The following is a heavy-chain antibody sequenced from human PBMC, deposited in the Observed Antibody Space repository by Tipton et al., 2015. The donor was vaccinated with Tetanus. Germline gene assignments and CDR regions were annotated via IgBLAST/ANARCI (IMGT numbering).Heavy chain of an antibody. CDR2: IYNSGST. J-gene: IGHJ4*02. Sequence: TLSLTCTVSGASISTYYWSWIRQPPGKGLEWIGDIYNSGSTYYNPSLKSRVTISVDTSKNQFSLKLNSVTAADTAVYYCARDQARGARGWNYFDYWGQGSLVTVSS. V-gene: IGHV4-59*12. CDR3: ARDQARGARGWNYFDY. CDR1: GASISTYY. D-gene: IGHD1-26*01.